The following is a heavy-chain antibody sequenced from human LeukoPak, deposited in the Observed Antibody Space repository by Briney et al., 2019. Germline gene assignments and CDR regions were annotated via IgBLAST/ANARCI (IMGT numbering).Heavy chain of an antibody. D-gene: IGHD3-3*01. V-gene: IGHV3-74*01. CDR1: EFTFGNYW. J-gene: IGHJ3*02. Sequence: PGGSLRLSCAASEFTFGNYWMHWVRQAPGKGLVWVSRINSDGSSTSYADSVKGRFTISRDNAKNTLYLQMNSLRVEDTAVYYCARGFTIFGVVNDGFDIWGQGTTVTVSS. CDR3: ARGFTIFGVVNDGFDI. CDR2: INSDGSST.